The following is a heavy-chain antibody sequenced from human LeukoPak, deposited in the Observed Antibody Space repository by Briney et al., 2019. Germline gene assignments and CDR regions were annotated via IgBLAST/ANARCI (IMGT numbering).Heavy chain of an antibody. Sequence: GGSLRLPCAASGFTFSSYAMSWVRQAPGKGLEWVSAISGSGGSTYYADSVKGRFTISRDNSKNTLYLQMNSLRAEDTAVYYCAKPALSYGSGSYFDYWGQGTLVTVSS. J-gene: IGHJ4*02. V-gene: IGHV3-23*01. D-gene: IGHD3-10*01. CDR1: GFTFSSYA. CDR3: AKPALSYGSGSYFDY. CDR2: ISGSGGST.